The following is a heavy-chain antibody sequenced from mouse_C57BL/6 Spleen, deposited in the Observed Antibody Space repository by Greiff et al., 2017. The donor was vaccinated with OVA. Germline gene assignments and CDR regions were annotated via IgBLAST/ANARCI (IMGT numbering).Heavy chain of an antibody. CDR2: INPNNGST. D-gene: IGHD2-3*01. CDR3: AGLDGYYLWFAY. J-gene: IGHJ3*01. CDR1: GYTFTDYY. Sequence: EVQLQQSGPELVKPGASVKISCKASGYTFTDYYMNWVKQSHGKSLEWIGDINPNNGSTSYNQKFKGKATLTVDKSSSTAYMELRSLTSEDSAVDYCAGLDGYYLWFAYWGQGTLVTVSA. V-gene: IGHV1-26*01.